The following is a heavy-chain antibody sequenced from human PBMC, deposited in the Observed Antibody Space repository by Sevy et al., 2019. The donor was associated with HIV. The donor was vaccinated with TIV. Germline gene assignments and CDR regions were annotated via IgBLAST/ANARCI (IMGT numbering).Heavy chain of an antibody. V-gene: IGHV3-48*02. D-gene: IGHD3-16*01. J-gene: IGHJ6*03. CDR2: ISSSSSTI. Sequence: GGSLRLSCAASGFTFSSYSMNWVRQAPGKGLEWVSYISSSSSTIYYAHSVKGRFTISRDNAKNSLYLQMNSLRDEDTAVYYCARVSLGLGYYYYYMDVWGKGTTVTVSS. CDR3: ARVSLGLGYYYYYMDV. CDR1: GFTFSSYS.